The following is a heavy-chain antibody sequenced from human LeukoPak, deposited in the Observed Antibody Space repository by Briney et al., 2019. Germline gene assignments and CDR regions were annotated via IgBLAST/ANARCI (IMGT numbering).Heavy chain of an antibody. CDR2: IKQDGSEK. CDR1: GFTFSSYW. D-gene: IGHD4-11*01. V-gene: IGHV3-7*01. Sequence: GGSLRLSCAASGFTFSSYWMSWVRQAPGKGLEWVANIKQDGSEKYYVDSVKGRFTISRDNAKNSLYLQMNSLRAEDTAVYYCARSSNYVGYNWFDPWGQGTLVTVSS. J-gene: IGHJ5*02. CDR3: ARSSNYVGYNWFDP.